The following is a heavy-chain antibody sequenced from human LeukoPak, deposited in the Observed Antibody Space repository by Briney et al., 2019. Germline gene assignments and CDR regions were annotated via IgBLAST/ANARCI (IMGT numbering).Heavy chain of an antibody. D-gene: IGHD6-13*01. CDR2: INWNGGST. V-gene: IGHV3-20*04. CDR3: ARTGYSSSWRNYFDY. J-gene: IGHJ4*02. CDR1: GLTFDDYG. Sequence: GGSLRLSCAASGLTFDDYGMSWVRQAPGKGLEWVSGINWNGGSTGYADSVKGRFTISRDNAKNSLYLQMNSLRAEDTALYYCARTGYSSSWRNYFDYWGQGTLVTVSS.